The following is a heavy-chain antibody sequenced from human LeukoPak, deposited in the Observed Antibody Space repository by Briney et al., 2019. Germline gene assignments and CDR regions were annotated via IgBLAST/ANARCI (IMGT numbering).Heavy chain of an antibody. CDR2: IIPIFGTA. D-gene: IGHD2-2*01. CDR3: ARGYCSSTSCSHLGFDP. Sequence: SVTVSFKASGATFSSYAISWVRQAPGQGLEWMGGIIPIFGTANYAQKFQGRVTITADESTSTAYMELSSLRSEDTAVYYCARGYCSSTSCSHLGFDPWGQGTLVTVSS. J-gene: IGHJ5*02. V-gene: IGHV1-69*13. CDR1: GATFSSYA.